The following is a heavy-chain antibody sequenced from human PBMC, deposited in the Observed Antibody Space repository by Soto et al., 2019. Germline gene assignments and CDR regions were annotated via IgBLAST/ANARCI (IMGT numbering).Heavy chain of an antibody. Sequence: PGGSLRLSCAGSGFTFRRYWVSWVRQAPGKGLEWVASTKPDGSQSFYVDSVKGRFSISRDNGKNSLYLQMNGLRDEDTVVYYCLRGGDAFPWGQGTLVPVPS. D-gene: IGHD3-16*01. CDR2: TKPDGSQS. V-gene: IGHV3-7*01. CDR1: GFTFRRYW. J-gene: IGHJ4*02. CDR3: LRGGDAFP.